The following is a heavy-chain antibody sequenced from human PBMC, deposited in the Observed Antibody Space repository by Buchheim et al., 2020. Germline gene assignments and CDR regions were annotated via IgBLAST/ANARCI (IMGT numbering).Heavy chain of an antibody. Sequence: QVQLVQSGAEVKKPGASVKVSCKASGYTFTGYYMHWVRQAPGQGLEWMGWINPNSGGTNFAQKFQGGVTMTRDTSISTAYMELSRLRSDDTAVYYCARDQGGWGYGDLYYFDFWGQGTL. CDR2: INPNSGGT. CDR1: GYTFTGYY. D-gene: IGHD4-17*01. CDR3: ARDQGGWGYGDLYYFDF. V-gene: IGHV1-2*02. J-gene: IGHJ4*02.